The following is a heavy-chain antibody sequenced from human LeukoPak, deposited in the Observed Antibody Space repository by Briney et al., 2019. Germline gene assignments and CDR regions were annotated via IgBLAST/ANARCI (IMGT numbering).Heavy chain of an antibody. Sequence: GGSLRLSCSASGFTFSSFAMFWVRQAPGKGLEYVSGISNDGGRTNYADSVKARFTISRDNSKVTLYLQMTSLRPEDTAIYYCVKDPSGNYFYFDYWGQGTLVTVSS. V-gene: IGHV3-64D*09. D-gene: IGHD1-26*01. J-gene: IGHJ4*02. CDR3: VKDPSGNYFYFDY. CDR1: GFTFSSFA. CDR2: ISNDGGRT.